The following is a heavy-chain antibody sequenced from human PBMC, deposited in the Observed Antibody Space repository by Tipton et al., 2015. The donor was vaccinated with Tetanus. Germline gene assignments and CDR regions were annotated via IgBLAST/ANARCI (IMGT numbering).Heavy chain of an antibody. V-gene: IGHV1-46*01. D-gene: IGHD6-13*01. Sequence: QSGAEVKKPGASVKVSCKASGYTFTRYGIAWVRQAPGQGLEWMGIINPSGGSTSYAQKFQGRVTMTRDTSTSTVYMELRNLRSDDTAVYYCARGNRGSSWYLWGQGTLVTVSS. CDR3: ARGNRGSSWYL. CDR1: GYTFTRYG. CDR2: INPSGGST. J-gene: IGHJ4*02.